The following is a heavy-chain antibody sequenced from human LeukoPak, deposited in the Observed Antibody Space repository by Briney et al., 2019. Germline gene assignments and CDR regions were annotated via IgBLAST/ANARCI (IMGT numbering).Heavy chain of an antibody. D-gene: IGHD2-2*01. CDR1: GFTFSSYA. CDR3: AKETDIVVVPAAFDP. Sequence: PGGSLRLSCAASGFTFSSYAMSWVRQAPGKGLEWVSAISGSGGTYYADSVKGRFTISRDNSKNTLYLQMNSLRAEDTAVYYCAKETDIVVVPAAFDPWGQGTLVTVSS. J-gene: IGHJ5*02. V-gene: IGHV3-23*01. CDR2: ISGSGGT.